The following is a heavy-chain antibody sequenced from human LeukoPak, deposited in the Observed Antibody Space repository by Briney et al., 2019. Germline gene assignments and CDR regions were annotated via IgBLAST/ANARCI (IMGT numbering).Heavy chain of an antibody. J-gene: IGHJ6*02. Sequence: GGSLRLSCAASGFTFSSYAMGWVRQAPGKGLEWVSAISGSGGSTYYADSVKGRFTISRDNSKNTLYLQMNSLRAEDTAVYYCAKTVYSSGWSAGLTNYYGMDVWGQGTTVTVSS. D-gene: IGHD6-19*01. CDR3: AKTVYSSGWSAGLTNYYGMDV. V-gene: IGHV3-23*01. CDR2: ISGSGGST. CDR1: GFTFSSYA.